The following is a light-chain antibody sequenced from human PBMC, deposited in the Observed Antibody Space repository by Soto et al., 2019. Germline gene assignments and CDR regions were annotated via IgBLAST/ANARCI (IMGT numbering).Light chain of an antibody. V-gene: IGKV3-20*01. Sequence: ELTQSPRTLSLSARGRATRACRTSQSVTSNYLAWYQLKPGQAPRLLIHGASSRATGIPDRFSGSGSGTDFTLTISSLDPEDFAVYFCQQYGYSPRKFGQGTKVDIK. CDR2: GAS. CDR1: QSVTSNY. J-gene: IGKJ1*01. CDR3: QQYGYSPRK.